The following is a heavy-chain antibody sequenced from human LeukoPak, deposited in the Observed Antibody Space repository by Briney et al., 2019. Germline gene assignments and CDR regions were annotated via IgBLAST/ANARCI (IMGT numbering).Heavy chain of an antibody. D-gene: IGHD4-17*01. CDR2: FYYGGST. V-gene: IGHV4-39*07. Sequence: NPSEILFLTCTVSGGSISSSGSYWGWIRQTPGKGLEWIGSFYYGGSTNYNPSLRSRVTISVDTSKNQFSLKLSSVTAADTALYYCARYDYGDCWFDPWGQGTLVTVSS. CDR1: GGSISSSGSY. J-gene: IGHJ5*02. CDR3: ARYDYGDCWFDP.